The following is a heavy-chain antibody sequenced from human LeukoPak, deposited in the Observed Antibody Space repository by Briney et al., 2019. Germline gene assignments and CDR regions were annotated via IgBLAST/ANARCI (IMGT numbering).Heavy chain of an antibody. Sequence: GGSLRLSCAASGFTFSSYWMHWVRQAPGQGLEWVAVISFDRTNKYYADSLKGRFTISRDNSKNTVYLQMNSLRPEDTAVYYCARDGGRATIVRGIIIMSVGDFWGQRALVTVS. D-gene: IGHD3-10*01. CDR1: GFTFSSYW. CDR2: ISFDRTNK. CDR3: ARDGGRATIVRGIIIMSVGDF. V-gene: IGHV3-30*03. J-gene: IGHJ4*02.